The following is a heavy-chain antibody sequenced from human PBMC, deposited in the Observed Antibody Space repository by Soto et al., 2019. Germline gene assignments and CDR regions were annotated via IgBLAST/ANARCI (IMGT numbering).Heavy chain of an antibody. Sequence: EVQLLESGGGLVQPGGSRRLSCAASGFTFSSYAMSWVRQAPGKGLEWVSAISGSGGSTYYADSVKGRFTISRDNSKNTLYLQMNSLRAEDTAVYYCAKAPDIVVVVAATPFDYWGQGTLVTVSS. CDR3: AKAPDIVVVVAATPFDY. CDR1: GFTFSSYA. V-gene: IGHV3-23*01. CDR2: ISGSGGST. D-gene: IGHD2-15*01. J-gene: IGHJ4*02.